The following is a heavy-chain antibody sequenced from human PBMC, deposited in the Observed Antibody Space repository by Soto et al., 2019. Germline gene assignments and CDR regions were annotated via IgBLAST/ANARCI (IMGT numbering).Heavy chain of an antibody. V-gene: IGHV1-18*04. CDR3: ARVPRFTYYYYGMDV. CDR2: ISAYNGNT. CDR1: GYTFTSYG. J-gene: IGHJ6*02. Sequence: ASVKVSCKASGYTFTSYGISWVRQAPGQGLEWMGWISAYNGNTNYAQKLQGRVTMTTDTSTSTAYMELRSLRSDDTAVYYCARVPRFTYYYYGMDVWGQGTTVTVSS. D-gene: IGHD3-3*01.